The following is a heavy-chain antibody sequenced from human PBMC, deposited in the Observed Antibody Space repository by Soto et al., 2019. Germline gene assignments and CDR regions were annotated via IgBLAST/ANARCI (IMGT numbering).Heavy chain of an antibody. D-gene: IGHD6-19*01. J-gene: IGHJ4*02. CDR1: GYNFTSYW. CDR3: ARGRVAVAPLDY. CDR2: IDPSDSYT. Sequence: GESLKISCKGSGYNFTSYWIDWVRQMPEKGLEWMGRIDPSDSYTNYSPSFQGRVTISADKTISTAYLQWSSLKASDTAMYYCARGRVAVAPLDYWGQGTLVTVSS. V-gene: IGHV5-10-1*01.